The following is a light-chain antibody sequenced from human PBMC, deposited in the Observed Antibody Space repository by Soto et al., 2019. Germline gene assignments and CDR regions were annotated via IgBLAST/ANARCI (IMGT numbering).Light chain of an antibody. CDR1: SSDVGGYNR. Sequence: QSVLTQPPSVSGSPGQPVTISCTGTSSDVGGYNRVSWYQQPPDTAPKVMIYEVSNRPSGVPDRFSGSKSGNTASLTISWLQAEDEADYYCCSFTTSSTYVFGTGTKVTVL. J-gene: IGLJ1*01. V-gene: IGLV2-18*02. CDR2: EVS. CDR3: CSFTTSSTYV.